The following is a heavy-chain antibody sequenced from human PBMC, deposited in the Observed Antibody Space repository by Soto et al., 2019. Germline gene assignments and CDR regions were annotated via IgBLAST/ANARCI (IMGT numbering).Heavy chain of an antibody. Sequence: EVQLLESGGGLVQPGGSLRLSCAASGFAVSTYAMSWVRKTPGKGLEWVSTITGGGGSTYYADAVKGRFTISRDNFRNTLDLQLSSLSAEDSAVYSCASQRPCGGGSCFSLRSFDRWGQGTVVTVSS. CDR1: GFAVSTYA. CDR2: ITGGGGST. CDR3: ASQRPCGGGSCFSLRSFDR. J-gene: IGHJ4*02. V-gene: IGHV3-23*01. D-gene: IGHD2-15*01.